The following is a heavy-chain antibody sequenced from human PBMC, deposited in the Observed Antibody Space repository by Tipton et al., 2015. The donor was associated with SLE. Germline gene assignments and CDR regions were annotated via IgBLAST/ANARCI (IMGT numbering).Heavy chain of an antibody. CDR2: IYYSGNT. V-gene: IGHV4-31*03. J-gene: IGHJ6*02. CDR1: GGSIRSGGYY. Sequence: TLSLTCTVSGGSIRSGGYYWSWIRQHPGKGLEWIGYIYYSGNTYYNPPLKSRVTISVDTSKNHFSLKLSYVTAADTAVYFCARVRVATASPKGMHVWGQGTAVTVSS. D-gene: IGHD3-10*01. CDR3: ARVRVATASPKGMHV.